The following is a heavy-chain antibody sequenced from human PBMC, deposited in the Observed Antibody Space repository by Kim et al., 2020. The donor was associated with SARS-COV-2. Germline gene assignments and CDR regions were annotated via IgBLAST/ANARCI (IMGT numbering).Heavy chain of an antibody. CDR3: TTLISAAGRGY. J-gene: IGHJ4*02. V-gene: IGHV3-15*01. CDR2: T. Sequence: TDYAAPVKGRFTRSRDDSKNTLHLQMNSLETEDTGVYYCTTLISAAGRGYWGQGTLVTVSS. D-gene: IGHD6-13*01.